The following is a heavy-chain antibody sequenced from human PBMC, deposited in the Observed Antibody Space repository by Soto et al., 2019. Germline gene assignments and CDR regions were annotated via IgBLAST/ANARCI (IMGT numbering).Heavy chain of an antibody. CDR2: INTINGNT. V-gene: IGHV1-3*04. J-gene: IGHJ4*02. CDR3: ARRGSSSVDY. CDR1: GYSFITYA. Sequence: QVQLVQSGAEVRKPGASVKVSCKASGYSFITYAMHWLRQAPGQRLAWMGWINTINGNTEYSQRFQGRITITRDTSATTTYMDLGSLTSEDTAVYFCARRGSSSVDYWGQGTLVTVSS. D-gene: IGHD6-13*01.